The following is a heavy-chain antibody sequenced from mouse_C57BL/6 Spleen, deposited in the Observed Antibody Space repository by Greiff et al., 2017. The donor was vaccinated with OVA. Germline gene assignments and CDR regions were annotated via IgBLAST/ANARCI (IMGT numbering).Heavy chain of an antibody. CDR2: IYPRSGNT. CDR3: ARSPYGKGDAMDY. V-gene: IGHV1-81*01. Sequence: QVQLQQSGAELARPGASVKLSCKASGYTFTSYGISWVKQRTGQGLEWIGEIYPRSGNTYYNEKFKGKATLTADESSSTAYMELLSLTSEDSAVYFCARSPYGKGDAMDYWGQGTSVTVSS. D-gene: IGHD2-1*01. J-gene: IGHJ4*01. CDR1: GYTFTSYG.